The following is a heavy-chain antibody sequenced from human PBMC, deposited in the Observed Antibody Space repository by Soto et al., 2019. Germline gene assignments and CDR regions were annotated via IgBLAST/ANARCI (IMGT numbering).Heavy chain of an antibody. D-gene: IGHD3-22*01. J-gene: IGHJ4*02. Sequence: EVQLVESGGGLVKPGGSLRLSCAASGFTFSNAWMNWVRQAPGKGREWVGRIKSKTDGGTTDHAAPVKGRFTISRDDSKNTLYLQMNSLKTEDTAVYYCTTDAGDDSSGYPSFGYWGQGTLVTVSS. CDR3: TTDAGDDSSGYPSFGY. CDR1: GFTFSNAW. CDR2: IKSKTDGGTT. V-gene: IGHV3-15*07.